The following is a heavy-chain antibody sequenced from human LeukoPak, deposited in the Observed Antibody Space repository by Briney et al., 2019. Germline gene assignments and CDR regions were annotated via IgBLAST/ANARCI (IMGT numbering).Heavy chain of an antibody. CDR2: INSDGGST. CDR1: GFTFSSYW. Sequence: QTGGSLRLSCAASGFTFSSYWMHWVRQAPGKGLVWVSRINSDGGSTSYADSVKGRFTISRDNAKNTLYLQMNSLRAEDTAVYYCARGSGTRFHYYYYGMDVWGQGTTVIVSS. CDR3: ARGSGTRFHYYYYGMDV. J-gene: IGHJ6*02. V-gene: IGHV3-74*01. D-gene: IGHD3-3*01.